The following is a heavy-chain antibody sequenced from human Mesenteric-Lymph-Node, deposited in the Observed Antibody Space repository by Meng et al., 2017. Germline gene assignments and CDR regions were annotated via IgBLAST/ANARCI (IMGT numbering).Heavy chain of an antibody. D-gene: IGHD2-2*01. Sequence: GSLRLSCTVSGGSISSYYWSWIRQPAGKGLEWIGRIYTSGSTNYNPSLKSRVTMSVDTSKNQFSLKLSSVTAADTAVYYCARAIVVVPAARGAGAFDIWGQGTMVTVSS. CDR3: ARAIVVVPAARGAGAFDI. CDR2: IYTSGST. J-gene: IGHJ3*02. V-gene: IGHV4-4*07. CDR1: GGSISSYY.